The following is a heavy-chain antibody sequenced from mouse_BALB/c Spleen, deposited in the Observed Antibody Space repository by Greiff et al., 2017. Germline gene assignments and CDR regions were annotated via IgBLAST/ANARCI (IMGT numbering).Heavy chain of an antibody. D-gene: IGHD6-2*01. CDR3: ARFSPSYWYFDV. Sequence: DVQLQESGPGLVKPSQSLSLTCTVTGYSITSDYAWNWIRQFPGNKLEWMGYISYSGSTSYNPSLKSRISITRDTSKNQFFLQLNSVTTEDTATYYCARFSPSYWYFDVWGAGTTVTVSS. CDR1: GYSITSDYA. V-gene: IGHV3-2*02. J-gene: IGHJ1*01. CDR2: ISYSGST.